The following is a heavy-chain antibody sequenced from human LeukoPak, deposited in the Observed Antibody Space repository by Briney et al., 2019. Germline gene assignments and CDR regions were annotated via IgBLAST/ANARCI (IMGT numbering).Heavy chain of an antibody. CDR2: ISYDGSNK. J-gene: IGHJ1*01. V-gene: IGHV3-30-3*01. Sequence: GGSLRLSCAASRFTFTTSSMHWVRQAPGKGLEWVAVISYDGSNKYYADSVKGRFTISRDNSKNTLYLQMNSLRAEDTAVYYCARPRQEYSSGWPYFQHWGQGTLVTVSS. CDR1: RFTFTTSS. D-gene: IGHD6-19*01. CDR3: ARPRQEYSSGWPYFQH.